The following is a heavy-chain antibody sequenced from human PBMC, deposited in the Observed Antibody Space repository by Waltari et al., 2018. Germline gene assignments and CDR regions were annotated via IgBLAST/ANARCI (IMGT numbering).Heavy chain of an antibody. CDR1: GFTFRSYA. CDR3: ARELILTGFARGLLY. Sequence: QVQLVESGVGVVQPGRSLRLSCAASGFTFRSYAMHWVRQAPGQGLEWLAIISSDGSHDYYAESVKGRFSISRDNSNNTLYLQMNNLTVEDMAVYYCARELILTGFARGLLYWGQGTLVTVSS. CDR2: ISSDGSHD. D-gene: IGHD3-9*01. V-gene: IGHV3-30*04. J-gene: IGHJ4*02.